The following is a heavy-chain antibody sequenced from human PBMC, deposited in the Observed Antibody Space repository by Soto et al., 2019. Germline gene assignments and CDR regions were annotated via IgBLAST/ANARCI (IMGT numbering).Heavy chain of an antibody. CDR1: GFTFSSYG. CDR3: AKFAIVVVTNDAEYFQH. D-gene: IGHD3-22*01. V-gene: IGHV3-30*18. J-gene: IGHJ1*01. Sequence: PGGSLRLSCAASGFTFSSYGMHWVRQAPGKGLEWVAVISYDGSNKYYADSVKGRFTISRDNSKNTLYLQMNSLRAEDTAVYYCAKFAIVVVTNDAEYFQHWPRAPWSPSPQ. CDR2: ISYDGSNK.